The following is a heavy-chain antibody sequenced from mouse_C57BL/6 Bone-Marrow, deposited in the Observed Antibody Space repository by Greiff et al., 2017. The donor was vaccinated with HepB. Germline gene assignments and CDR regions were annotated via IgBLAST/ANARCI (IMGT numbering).Heavy chain of an antibody. CDR3: ARDRDGYLLAC. CDR2: ISDGGSYT. D-gene: IGHD2-3*01. CDR1: GFTFSSYA. J-gene: IGHJ3*01. V-gene: IGHV5-4*01. Sequence: DVQLVESGGGLVKPGGSLKLSCAASGFTFSSYAMSWVRQTPEKRLEWVATISDGGSYTYYPDNVKGRFTISRDNAKNNLYLQMSHLKSEDTAMYYCARDRDGYLLACWGQGTLVTVSA.